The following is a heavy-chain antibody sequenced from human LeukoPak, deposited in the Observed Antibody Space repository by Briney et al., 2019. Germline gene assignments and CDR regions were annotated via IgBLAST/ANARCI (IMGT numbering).Heavy chain of an antibody. CDR3: ARDNYYGSGSYYTNGMDV. CDR1: GFTFSSYG. CDR2: IWYDGSNK. Sequence: PGRSLRLSCAASGFTFSSYGMHWVRQAPGKGLEWVAVIWYDGSNKYYADSVKGRFTISRDNSKNTLYLQMNSLRAEDTAVYYCARDNYYGSGSYYTNGMDVWGQGTTVTVSS. J-gene: IGHJ6*02. V-gene: IGHV3-33*01. D-gene: IGHD3-10*01.